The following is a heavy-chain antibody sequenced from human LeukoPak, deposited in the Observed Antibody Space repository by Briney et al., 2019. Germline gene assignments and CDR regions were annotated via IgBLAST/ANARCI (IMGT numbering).Heavy chain of an antibody. Sequence: GASVKVSCKASGYTFTGYYMHWVRQAPGQGLEWMGWIDPNSGGTNYAQKFQGRVTMTRDTSISTAYMVLNRLRSDDTAVYYRAREYYYGSGNYYNRIDYWGQGTLVTVPS. CDR2: IDPNSGGT. D-gene: IGHD3-10*01. V-gene: IGHV1-2*02. CDR1: GYTFTGYY. CDR3: AREYYYGSGNYYNRIDY. J-gene: IGHJ4*02.